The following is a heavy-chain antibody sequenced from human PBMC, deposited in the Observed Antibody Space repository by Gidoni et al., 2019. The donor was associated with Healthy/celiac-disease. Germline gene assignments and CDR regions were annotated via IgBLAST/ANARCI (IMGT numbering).Heavy chain of an antibody. V-gene: IGHV3-33*08. CDR3: ARDSGSYYFDY. CDR1: GFTFSSYG. CDR2: IWYDGSNK. Sequence: QLQPVASGGGVVQPGRFLSLSCAAAGFTFSSYGMHWVRQAPGKGLEWVAVIWYDGSNKYYADSVKGRFTISRDNYKNTLYLQMNSLRAEDTAVYYCARDSGSYYFDYWGQGTLVTVSS. D-gene: IGHD5-12*01. J-gene: IGHJ4*02.